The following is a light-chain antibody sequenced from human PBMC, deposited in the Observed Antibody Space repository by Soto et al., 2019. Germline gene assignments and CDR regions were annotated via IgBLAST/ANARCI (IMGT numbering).Light chain of an antibody. J-gene: IGKJ1*01. CDR2: KTS. CDR3: QQYHNYWT. CDR1: QSISSW. V-gene: IGKV1-5*03. Sequence: DIQMTQSPSTLSASVGDRVTITCRASQSISSWLAWYQQKPGKAPKLLIYKTSTLGSGVPSRFSGSGSGTEFTLTISSLQPDDFATYYCQQYHNYWTFGQGTKVEIK.